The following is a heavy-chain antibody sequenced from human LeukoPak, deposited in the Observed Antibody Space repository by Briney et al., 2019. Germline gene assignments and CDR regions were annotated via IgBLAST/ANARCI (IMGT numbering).Heavy chain of an antibody. V-gene: IGHV3-7*01. Sequence: GGSLRLSCAASGFTFSSYGMSWVRQAPGKGLEWVANIKQDGSDKYYVDSVKGRFTISRDNSKNTLYLQMNSLRAEDTAVYYCAKDRSSGWYPTPRYWGQGTLVTVSS. CDR2: IKQDGSDK. J-gene: IGHJ4*02. D-gene: IGHD6-19*01. CDR3: AKDRSSGWYPTPRY. CDR1: GFTFSSYG.